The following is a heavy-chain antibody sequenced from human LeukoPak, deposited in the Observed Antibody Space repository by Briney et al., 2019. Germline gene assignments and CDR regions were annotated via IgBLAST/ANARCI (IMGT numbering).Heavy chain of an antibody. CDR1: GFTFSGYS. J-gene: IGHJ5*02. V-gene: IGHV3-21*01. CDR2: ISSSSSYI. CDR3: ARPGRGPRYQLLYWFDP. D-gene: IGHD2-2*01. Sequence: GGSLRLSCAASGFTFSGYSMNWVRQAPGKGLEWVSSISSSSSYIYYADSVKGRFTISRDNAKNSLYLQMNSLRAEDTAVYYCARPGRGPRYQLLYWFDPWGQGTLVTVSS.